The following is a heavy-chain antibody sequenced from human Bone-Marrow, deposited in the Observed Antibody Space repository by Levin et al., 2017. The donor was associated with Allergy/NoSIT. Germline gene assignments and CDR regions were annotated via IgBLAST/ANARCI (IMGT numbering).Heavy chain of an antibody. D-gene: IGHD3-10*01. V-gene: IGHV3-30*18. Sequence: GGSLRLSCEASGFTFDIFGVHWVRQAPGKGLEWVAVISYDGTNRYYAESVKGRFTISRDNSKNTLYLQMNSLRVEDTAVYYCAKVGRGDLRESFEYWGQGTLVTVSS. CDR2: ISYDGTNR. CDR3: AKVGRGDLRESFEY. CDR1: GFTFDIFG. J-gene: IGHJ4*02.